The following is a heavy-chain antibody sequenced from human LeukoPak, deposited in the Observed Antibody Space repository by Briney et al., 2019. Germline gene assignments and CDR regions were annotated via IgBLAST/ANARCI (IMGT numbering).Heavy chain of an antibody. V-gene: IGHV3-30*02. Sequence: PGGSLRLSCAASGFTFSSYGMHWVRQAPGKGLEWVAFIRYDGSNKYYADSVKGRFTISRDNSKNTLYLQMNSLRAEDTAVYYCAKDGSDYDILTGYSVYYYYMDVWGKGTTVTIS. CDR1: GFTFSSYG. CDR2: IRYDGSNK. J-gene: IGHJ6*03. D-gene: IGHD3-9*01. CDR3: AKDGSDYDILTGYSVYYYYMDV.